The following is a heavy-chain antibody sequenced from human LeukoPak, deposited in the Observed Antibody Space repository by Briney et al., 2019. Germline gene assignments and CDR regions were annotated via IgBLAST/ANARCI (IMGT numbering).Heavy chain of an antibody. CDR1: GFTFSSYA. J-gene: IGHJ4*02. D-gene: IGHD3-22*01. CDR2: ISGSGGST. Sequence: PGGSLRLSCAASGFTFSSYAMSWVRQAPGKGLEWVSAISGSGGSTYYADSVKGRFTISRDNSKNTLYLQMNSLRAEDTAVYYCARGDTMIVVVTPALDYWGQGTLVTVSS. V-gene: IGHV3-23*01. CDR3: ARGDTMIVVVTPALDY.